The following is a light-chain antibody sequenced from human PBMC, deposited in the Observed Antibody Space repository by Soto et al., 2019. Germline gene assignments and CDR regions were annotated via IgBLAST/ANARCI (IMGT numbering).Light chain of an antibody. CDR3: CSYTGTTGPWV. CDR2: EVN. Sequence: QSALTQPASVSGSPGESIIISCTGSSSDIGAYDYVSWYQYHPGRAPKVIIFEVNDRASGVSHRFSGSKSGNTASLTISGLQAEHEADYYCCSYTGTTGPWVFGGGTKLTVL. CDR1: SSDIGAYDY. J-gene: IGLJ3*02. V-gene: IGLV2-14*01.